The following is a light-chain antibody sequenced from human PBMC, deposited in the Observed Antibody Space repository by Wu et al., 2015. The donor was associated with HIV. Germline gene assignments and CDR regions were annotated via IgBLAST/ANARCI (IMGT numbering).Light chain of an antibody. V-gene: IGKV1-5*03. Sequence: DIRMTQSPSTLSASVGDRVTITCRASQSISSSLAWYQHKPGRAPKLLIYEASSLDSGVPLRFSGSGSGTEFTLTISSLQPDDSATYYCQHYNSYPWTFGQGTKVEIK. J-gene: IGKJ1*01. CDR3: QHYNSYPWT. CDR1: QSISSS. CDR2: EAS.